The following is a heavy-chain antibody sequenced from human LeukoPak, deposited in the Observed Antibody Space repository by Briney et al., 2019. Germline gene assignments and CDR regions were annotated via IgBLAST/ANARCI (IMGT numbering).Heavy chain of an antibody. Sequence: SETLSLTCAVYGGSFSGYYWSWIRQPPGKGLEWIGEINHSGSTNYNPSLKSRVTISVDTSKNQFSLKLSSVIAADTAVYYCASRYSSGWYGGYYYGMDVWGQGTTVTVSS. CDR1: GGSFSGYY. J-gene: IGHJ6*02. CDR2: INHSGST. V-gene: IGHV4-34*01. D-gene: IGHD6-19*01. CDR3: ASRYSSGWYGGYYYGMDV.